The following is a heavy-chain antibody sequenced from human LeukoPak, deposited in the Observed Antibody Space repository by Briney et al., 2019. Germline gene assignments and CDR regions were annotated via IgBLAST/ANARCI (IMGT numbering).Heavy chain of an antibody. Sequence: PSETLSLTCVVYGGSFSGYYWSWIRQPPGKGLEWIGEINHSGTTNYNPSLKSRVTISVDTSKNQFSLKLTSETAADTAVYYCARGGLANYFDYWGQGTLVPVSS. D-gene: IGHD3/OR15-3a*01. J-gene: IGHJ4*02. V-gene: IGHV4-34*01. CDR1: GGSFSGYY. CDR2: INHSGTT. CDR3: ARGGLANYFDY.